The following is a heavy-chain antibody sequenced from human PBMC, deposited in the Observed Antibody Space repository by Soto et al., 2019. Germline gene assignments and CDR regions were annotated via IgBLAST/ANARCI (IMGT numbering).Heavy chain of an antibody. CDR3: ARDRVIAAAGYYYYGMDV. CDR1: GFTVSSNY. J-gene: IGHJ6*02. CDR2: IYSGGST. D-gene: IGHD6-13*01. V-gene: IGHV3-53*01. Sequence: GGSLRLSCAASGFTVSSNYMSWVRQAPGKGLEWVSVIYSGGSTYYADSVKGRFTISRDNSKNTLYLQMNSLRAEDTAVYYCARDRVIAAAGYYYYGMDVWGQGTTVTVSS.